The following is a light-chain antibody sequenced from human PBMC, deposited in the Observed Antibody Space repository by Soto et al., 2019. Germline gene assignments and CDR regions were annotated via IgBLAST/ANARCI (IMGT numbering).Light chain of an antibody. Sequence: DIVMTQSPDSLAVSLGERATINCKSSQSVLYSPNNKNYLAWYQQKPGQPPKLLVYWASTRESGVPDRFSGSGSGTDFTLTISSLQAEDAAVYYCHHSHSAPQTFGQGAKVEIK. CDR2: WAS. V-gene: IGKV4-1*01. CDR1: QSVLYSPNNKNY. CDR3: HHSHSAPQT. J-gene: IGKJ1*01.